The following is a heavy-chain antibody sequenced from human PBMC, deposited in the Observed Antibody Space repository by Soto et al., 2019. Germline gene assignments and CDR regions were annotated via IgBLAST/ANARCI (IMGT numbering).Heavy chain of an antibody. Sequence: QMQLVQSGAEVKEPGSSVKVSCKASGGTFSNYGFSWVRQAPGQGLEWMGGIIPIFGTTVYAQRFQGRVTMTADTTTSTAYMELSSLRSEDTAVYYCATNSLGSGSQGDVWGQGTTVTVSS. CDR2: IIPIFGTT. V-gene: IGHV1-69*06. CDR3: ATNSLGSGSQGDV. D-gene: IGHD3-3*01. CDR1: GGTFSNYG. J-gene: IGHJ6*02.